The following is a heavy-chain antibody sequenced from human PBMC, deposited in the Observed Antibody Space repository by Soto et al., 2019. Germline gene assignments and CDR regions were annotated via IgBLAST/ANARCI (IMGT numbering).Heavy chain of an antibody. CDR3: ATGGHNDGYNFYHGMDV. Sequence: QVQLVQSGAEVKKPGSSVKVSCKASGVTFSSYVINWVRQAPGQGLEWLGGIIPLFDTAYYAQIFRGRLRISADGATTTAYMELSGLTSADTAVYFCATGGHNDGYNFYHGMDVWGQGTTVTVS. CDR1: GVTFSSYV. V-gene: IGHV1-69*01. J-gene: IGHJ6*02. CDR2: IIPLFDTA. D-gene: IGHD3-16*01.